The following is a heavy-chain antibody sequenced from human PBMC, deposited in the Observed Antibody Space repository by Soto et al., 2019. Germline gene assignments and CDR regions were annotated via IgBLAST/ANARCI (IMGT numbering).Heavy chain of an antibody. CDR3: ARFQVGATRDWDYYYYYGMDV. CDR2: IWYDGSNK. Sequence: GGSLILSCASSGCTFSSYVMHWVRQAPGKGLEWVAVIWYDGSNKYYADSVKGRFTISRDNSKNTLYLQMNSLRAEDTAVYYCARFQVGATRDWDYYYYYGMDVWGQGTTVTVSS. J-gene: IGHJ6*02. D-gene: IGHD1-26*01. CDR1: GCTFSSYV. V-gene: IGHV3-33*01.